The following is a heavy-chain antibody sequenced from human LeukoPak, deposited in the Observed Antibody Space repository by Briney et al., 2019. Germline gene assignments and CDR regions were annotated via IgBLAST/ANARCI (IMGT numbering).Heavy chain of an antibody. CDR2: IWYDGSKK. Sequence: PGGXLRLSCAASGFTFSSYGMHWVRQAPGKGMEGVADIWYDGSKKYYADSVKGRFTIYRDNSKKRLYMQMNRQRAEDTAVYYCAKVSLVGATTPFDYWGQGTLVTVSS. J-gene: IGHJ4*02. CDR3: AKVSLVGATTPFDY. D-gene: IGHD1-26*01. CDR1: GFTFSSYG. V-gene: IGHV3-33*06.